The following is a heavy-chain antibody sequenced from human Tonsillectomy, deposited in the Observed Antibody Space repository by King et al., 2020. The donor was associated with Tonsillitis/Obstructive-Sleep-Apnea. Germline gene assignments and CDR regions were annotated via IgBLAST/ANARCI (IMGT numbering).Heavy chain of an antibody. J-gene: IGHJ6*03. CDR1: GYPFTTYG. Sequence: QLVQSGAEVKKPGASVKVSCKASGYPFTTYGVIWVRQAPGQGLEWMGWISAYNGKTNYAQNLQGRVTMTTDTSTSTAYMELRSLRSDDTAVYYCARGTAYKRASSYYMDVWGTGTTVTVSS. V-gene: IGHV1-18*01. CDR2: ISAYNGKT. CDR3: ARGTAYKRASSYYMDV. D-gene: IGHD5-24*01.